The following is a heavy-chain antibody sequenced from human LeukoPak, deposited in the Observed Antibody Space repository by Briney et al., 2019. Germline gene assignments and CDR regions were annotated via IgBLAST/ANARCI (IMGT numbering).Heavy chain of an antibody. CDR3: ARRYCTSASCSFDY. CDR1: GDSISTYY. D-gene: IGHD2-2*01. V-gene: IGHV4-59*01. J-gene: IGHJ4*02. CDR2: IYYTGTT. Sequence: ASETLSLTCTVSGDSISTYYWTWLRQPPGKGLEWLGYIYYTGTTNYNPSLKTRVTISMDTSKIQFSLKLTSVTTADTAVYYCARRYCTSASCSFDYWGQGSLVTVSS.